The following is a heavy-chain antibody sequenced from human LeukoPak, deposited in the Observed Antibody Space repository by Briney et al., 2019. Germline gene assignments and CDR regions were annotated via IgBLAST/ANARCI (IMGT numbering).Heavy chain of an antibody. CDR1: GGSISSYY. J-gene: IGHJ4*02. CDR3: ASSYYYGSGSAFTLDY. V-gene: IGHV4-59*08. CDR2: IYYSGST. Sequence: PSETLSLTCTVSGGSISSYYSSWIRQPPGKGLEGSGYIYYSGSTNYNPSLKSRVTISVDTSKNQFSLKLSSVTAADTAVYYCASSYYYGSGSAFTLDYWGQGTLVTVSS. D-gene: IGHD3-10*01.